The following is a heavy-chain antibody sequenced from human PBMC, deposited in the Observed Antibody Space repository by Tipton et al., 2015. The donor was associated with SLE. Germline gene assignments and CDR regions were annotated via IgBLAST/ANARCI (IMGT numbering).Heavy chain of an antibody. Sequence: TLSLTCTVSGGSLSSSGYYWGWIRQPPGKGLEWIGSIYYGGNTYYNPSLKSRVTISVDTSKNQFSLKLSSVTAADTAVYYCARDKNGDYYDYWGQGTLVTVSS. CDR3: ARDKNGDYYDY. J-gene: IGHJ4*02. CDR2: IYYGGNT. D-gene: IGHD4-17*01. CDR1: GGSLSSSGYY. V-gene: IGHV4-39*02.